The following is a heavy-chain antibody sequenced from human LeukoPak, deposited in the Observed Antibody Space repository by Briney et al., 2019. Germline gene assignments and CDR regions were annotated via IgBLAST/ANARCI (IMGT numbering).Heavy chain of an antibody. D-gene: IGHD3-10*01. V-gene: IGHV1-69*05. CDR2: IIPIFGTA. CDR3: ARVSKEYYGSGSLDY. J-gene: IGHJ4*02. CDR1: GGTFSSYA. Sequence: ASVKVSCKASGGTFSSYAISWVRQAPGQGLEWMVRIIPIFGTANYAQKFQGRVTITTDESTSTAYMELSSLRSEDTAVYYCARVSKEYYGSGSLDYWGQGTLVTVSS.